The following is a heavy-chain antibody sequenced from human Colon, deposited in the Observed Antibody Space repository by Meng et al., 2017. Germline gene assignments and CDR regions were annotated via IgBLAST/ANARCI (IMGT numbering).Heavy chain of an antibody. Sequence: SETLSLTCAISGDSVSSKSVAWNWIRQSPSRGLEWLGRTYYRSKWYNDYAVSVKSRITINPDTSKNQFSLQLNSVTPGDTAVYYCARFHYGDNDAFDIWGQGTMVTVSS. V-gene: IGHV6-1*01. J-gene: IGHJ3*02. D-gene: IGHD4-17*01. CDR2: TYYRSKWYN. CDR1: GDSVSSKSVA. CDR3: ARFHYGDNDAFDI.